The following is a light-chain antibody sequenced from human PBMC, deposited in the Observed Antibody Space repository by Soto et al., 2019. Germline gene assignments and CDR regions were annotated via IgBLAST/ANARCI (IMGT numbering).Light chain of an antibody. CDR1: SGHSSNA. Sequence: QAVVTQSPSASASLGASVKLTCTLSSGHSSNAIAWHQQQPEKGPRFLMKVNSDGSHSRGDGIPDRFTGSRSGAERYLTISSLQSEDEADYYCQTWDTGIRVFGGGTKVTVL. CDR3: QTWDTGIRV. CDR2: VNSDGSH. J-gene: IGLJ3*02. V-gene: IGLV4-69*01.